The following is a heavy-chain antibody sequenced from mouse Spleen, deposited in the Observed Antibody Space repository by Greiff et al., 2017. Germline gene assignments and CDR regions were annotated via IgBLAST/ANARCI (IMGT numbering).Heavy chain of an antibody. D-gene: IGHD2-1*01. J-gene: IGHJ3*01. V-gene: IGHV1-80*01. CDR1: GYAFSSYW. CDR2: IYPGDGDT. CDR3: ARGGNYPWFAY. Sequence: VQLQESGAELVKPGASVKISCKASGYAFSSYWMNWVKQRPGKGLEWIGQIYPGDGDTNYNGKFKGKATLTADKSSSTAYMQLSSLTSEDSAVYFCARGGNYPWFAYWGQGTLVTVSA.